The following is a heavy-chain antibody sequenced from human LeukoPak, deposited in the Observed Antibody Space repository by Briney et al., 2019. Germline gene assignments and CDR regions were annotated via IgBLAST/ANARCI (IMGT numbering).Heavy chain of an antibody. Sequence: GGSLRLSCAASGFTFSTNAMHWVRQAPGKGLEYVSAISSNGGSTYYASSVKGRFTISRDNSKNTLYLQMGSLRAEDMAVYYCARSEDYYDSSGYVNMYDYWGQGTLVTVSS. CDR1: GFTFSTNA. D-gene: IGHD3-22*01. CDR3: ARSEDYYDSSGYVNMYDY. V-gene: IGHV3-64*01. CDR2: ISSNGGST. J-gene: IGHJ4*02.